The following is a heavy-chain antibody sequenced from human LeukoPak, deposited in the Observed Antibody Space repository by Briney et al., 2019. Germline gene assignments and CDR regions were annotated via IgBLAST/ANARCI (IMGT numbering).Heavy chain of an antibody. Sequence: SETLSLTCAVYGGSFSGYYWSWIRQPPGKGLEWIGEINHSGSTNYNPSLKSRVTISVDTSKNQFSLKLSSVTAADTAVYYCARALQNYYGPGRNPSVGNWFDPWGQGTLVTVSS. CDR3: ARALQNYYGPGRNPSVGNWFDP. J-gene: IGHJ5*02. V-gene: IGHV4-34*01. D-gene: IGHD3-10*01. CDR2: INHSGST. CDR1: GGSFSGYY.